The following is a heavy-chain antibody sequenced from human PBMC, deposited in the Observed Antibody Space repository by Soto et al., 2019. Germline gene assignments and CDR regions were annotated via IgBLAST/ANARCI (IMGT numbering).Heavy chain of an antibody. CDR3: AMDRIAGSKYYYGMDV. CDR1: GGTFRSYA. Sequence: QVQLVQSGAEVKKPGSSVRVSCKASGGTFRSYAISWVRQAPVQGLTWMGGIIPIFGTDNYAQKFQGRVTITADESTSTAYMELSSLRSEDTAVYYRAMDRIAGSKYYYGMDVWGQGTTVTVSS. D-gene: IGHD6-13*01. CDR2: IIPIFGTD. V-gene: IGHV1-69*01. J-gene: IGHJ6*02.